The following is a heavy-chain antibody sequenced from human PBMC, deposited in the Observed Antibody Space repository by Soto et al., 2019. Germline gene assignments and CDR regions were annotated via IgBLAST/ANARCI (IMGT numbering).Heavy chain of an antibody. D-gene: IGHD6-19*01. J-gene: IGHJ4*02. CDR2: IKQDGSEK. V-gene: IGHV3-7*01. Sequence: EVQLVESGGGLVQPGGSLRLSCAASGFTFSSYWMTWVRQAPGKGLEWVANIKQDGSEKYYVDSVKGRFTISRDNAKNSLYLQMNSLRAEHTAVYYGARVGRSSGSLGYWGQGTLVTVSS. CDR3: ARVGRSSGSLGY. CDR1: GFTFSSYW.